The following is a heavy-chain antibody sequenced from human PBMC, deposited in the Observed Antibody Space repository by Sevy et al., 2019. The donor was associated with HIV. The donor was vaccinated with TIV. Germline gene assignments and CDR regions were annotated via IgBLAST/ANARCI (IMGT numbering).Heavy chain of an antibody. CDR1: GFTFGDYA. V-gene: IGHV3-49*03. CDR3: TRALATVDNPEYYFDY. Sequence: GGSLRLSCTASGFTFGDYAMSWFRQAPGKGLEWVAFIRRNSYEPYGGTTEYAASVKGRFTISRDDSKSIAYLQMSSLKTEDTAFYYCTRALATVDNPEYYFDYWGQGTLVTVSS. CDR2: IRRNSYEPYGGTT. D-gene: IGHD4-17*01. J-gene: IGHJ4*02.